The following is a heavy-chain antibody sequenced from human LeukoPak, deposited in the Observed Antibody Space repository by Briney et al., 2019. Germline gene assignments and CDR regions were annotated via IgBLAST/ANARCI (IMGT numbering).Heavy chain of an antibody. CDR2: IYTSGST. V-gene: IGHV4-4*07. Sequence: SETLSLTCTVSGGSISGYYWNWIRQPAGKGLEWIGRIYTSGSTNYNPSLNSRVTISVDTSKNQFSLKLSSVTAADTAIYYCVLGFDYWGQGTLVTVSS. J-gene: IGHJ4*02. CDR1: GGSISGYY. CDR3: VLGFDY.